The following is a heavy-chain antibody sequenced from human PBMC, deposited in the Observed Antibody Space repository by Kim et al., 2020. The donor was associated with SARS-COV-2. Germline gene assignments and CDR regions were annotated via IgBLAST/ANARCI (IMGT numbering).Heavy chain of an antibody. CDR2: IDPSDSYT. J-gene: IGHJ4*02. D-gene: IGHD5-12*01. Sequence: GESLKISCKGSGYSFTSYWISWVRQMPGKGLEWMGRIDPSDSYTNYSPSFQGHVTISADKSISTAYLQWSSLKASDTAMYYCASPRRGRDGYNIGYYWGQGTLVTVSS. CDR1: GYSFTSYW. V-gene: IGHV5-10-1*01. CDR3: ASPRRGRDGYNIGYY.